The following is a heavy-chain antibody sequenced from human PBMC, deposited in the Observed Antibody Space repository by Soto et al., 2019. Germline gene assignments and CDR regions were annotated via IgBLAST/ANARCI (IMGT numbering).Heavy chain of an antibody. CDR3: ARDPPLSVLVVVATDDF. CDR1: GFNFDDYA. J-gene: IGHJ4*02. D-gene: IGHD2-21*01. V-gene: IGHV3-9*01. CDR2: ISWNGGGI. Sequence: EGQLVNSGGGLVQPGRSLRLSCATSGFNFDDYAMHWVRQAPGKGLEWVSSISWNGGGIAYADSVKGRVTISRDNAKNSLYLQMNSLRTEDTALYYCARDPPLSVLVVVATDDFWGQGTLVTVSS.